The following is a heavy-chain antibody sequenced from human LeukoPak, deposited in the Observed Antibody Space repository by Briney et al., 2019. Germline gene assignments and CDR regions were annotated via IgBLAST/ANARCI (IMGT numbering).Heavy chain of an antibody. CDR1: GFTFSSHW. J-gene: IGHJ3*01. D-gene: IGHD6-25*01. CDR2: VNGPGDWT. V-gene: IGHV3-74*01. Sequence: PGGSLRLSCAASGFTFSSHWMHWVRQAPREGLVWVSRVNGPGDWTHYADSVRGRFIISRDNAENTISLQMNNLRAEDTAVYFCAREVFEGQRQSDAFDVWGQGTMVTVSS. CDR3: AREVFEGQRQSDAFDV.